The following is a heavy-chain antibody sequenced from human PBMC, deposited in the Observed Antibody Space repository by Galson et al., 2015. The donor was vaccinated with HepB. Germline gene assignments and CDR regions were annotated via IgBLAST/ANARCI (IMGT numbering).Heavy chain of an antibody. D-gene: IGHD2-21*01. CDR3: ARGNSVRQFDH. V-gene: IGHV4-34*01. CDR1: GGSFSGYY. Sequence: SETLSLTCAVYGGSFSGYYWSWIRQPPGKGLEWIGEINHSGSTNYNPSLKSRVTISVDTSKNQFSLKLSSVTAADTAVYYCARGNSVRQFDHWGQGTLVTVSS. J-gene: IGHJ4*02. CDR2: INHSGST.